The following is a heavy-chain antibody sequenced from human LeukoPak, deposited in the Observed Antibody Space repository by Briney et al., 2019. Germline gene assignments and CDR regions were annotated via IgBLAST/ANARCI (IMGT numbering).Heavy chain of an antibody. CDR2: ISGRDEST. CDR3: AKVTGTTNY. D-gene: IGHD1-1*01. J-gene: IGHJ4*02. Sequence: GGTLRLSCAVSGLTFSNHALSWVRQAPGKGLEWVSAISGRDESTYYADSVKGRFTISRDNSKSTLYLQMSSLRAEDTAVYHCAKVTGTTNYWGQGTLVTVSS. CDR1: GLTFSNHA. V-gene: IGHV3-23*01.